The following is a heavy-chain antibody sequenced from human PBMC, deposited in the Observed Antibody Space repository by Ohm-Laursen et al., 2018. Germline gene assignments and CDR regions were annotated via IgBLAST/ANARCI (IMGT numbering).Heavy chain of an antibody. J-gene: IGHJ4*02. CDR2: IAPDGGAK. CDR1: GLTFSNFW. V-gene: IGHV3-7*01. D-gene: IGHD6-19*01. Sequence: SLRLSCAASGLTFSNFWMSWVRQAPGKGLEWLANIAPDGGAKYYVDSVKGRFTMSRDNTKSSLYLQMYGLRAEDTAVYYCAREGGWYVGYYFDYWGQGTLVTVSS. CDR3: AREGGWYVGYYFDY.